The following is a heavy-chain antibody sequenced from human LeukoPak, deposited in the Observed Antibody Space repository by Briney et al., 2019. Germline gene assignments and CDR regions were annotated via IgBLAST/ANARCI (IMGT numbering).Heavy chain of an antibody. CDR1: GGTFSSYT. D-gene: IGHD1-26*01. V-gene: IGHV1-69*04. Sequence: SVKVSCKASGGTFSSYTISWVRQAPGQGLEWMGRIIPILGIANYAQKFQGRVTITADKSTSTAYMELSSLRSEDTAVYYCAREGQFSGTYYGGGWFDPWGQGTLVTVSS. CDR2: IIPILGIA. J-gene: IGHJ5*02. CDR3: AREGQFSGTYYGGGWFDP.